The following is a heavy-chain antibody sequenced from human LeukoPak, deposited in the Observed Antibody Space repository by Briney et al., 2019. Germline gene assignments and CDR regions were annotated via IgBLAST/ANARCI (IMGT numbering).Heavy chain of an antibody. J-gene: IGHJ4*02. CDR3: AKGGYDFWSGYFDFDY. CDR2: IRYDGSNK. V-gene: IGHV3-30*02. Sequence: GGSLRLSCAASGFTFSSYGMHWVRQAPGKGLEWVAFIRYDGSNKYYADSVKGRFTISRDNSKNTLYLQMNSLRAEDTAVYYCAKGGYDFWSGYFDFDYWGQGTLVTVSS. D-gene: IGHD3-3*01. CDR1: GFTFSSYG.